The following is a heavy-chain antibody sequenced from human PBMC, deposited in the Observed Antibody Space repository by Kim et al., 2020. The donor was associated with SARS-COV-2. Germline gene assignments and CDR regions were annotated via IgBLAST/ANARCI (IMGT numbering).Heavy chain of an antibody. D-gene: IGHD3-22*01. V-gene: IGHV3-21*01. J-gene: IGHJ4*02. CDR2: ISSSSSYI. CDR3: ARARPQDYYDSSGYYSY. Sequence: GGSLRLSCAASGFTFSSYSMNWVRQAPGKGLEWVSSISSSSSYIYYADSVKGRFTISRDNAKNSLYLQMNSLRAEDTAVYYCARARPQDYYDSSGYYSYWGQGTLVTVSS. CDR1: GFTFSSYS.